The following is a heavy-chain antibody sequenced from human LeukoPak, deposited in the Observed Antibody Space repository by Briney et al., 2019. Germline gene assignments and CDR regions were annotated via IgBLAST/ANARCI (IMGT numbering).Heavy chain of an antibody. V-gene: IGHV3-30*03. D-gene: IGHD5-18*01. CDR3: ATARSPGTAMVTDFDY. CDR2: ISYDGSNK. J-gene: IGHJ4*02. CDR1: GFPFSSYG. Sequence: GGSLRLSCAASGFPFSSYGMHWVRQAPGKGLEWVAVISYDGSNKYYADSVKGRFTISRDNSKNTLYLQMNGLRAEDTAVYYCATARSPGTAMVTDFDYWGQGTLVTVSS.